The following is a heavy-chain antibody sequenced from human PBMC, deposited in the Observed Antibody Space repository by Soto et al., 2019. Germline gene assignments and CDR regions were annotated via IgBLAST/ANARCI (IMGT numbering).Heavy chain of an antibody. J-gene: IGHJ6*03. CDR2: ISSSGSTI. CDR1: GFTFSDYY. D-gene: IGHD6-13*01. CDR3: ASKLTDSSSFYYYMDV. V-gene: IGHV3-11*01. Sequence: GGSLRLSCAASGFTFSDYYMSWIRQAPGKGLEWVSYISSSGSTIYYADSVKGRFTISRDNAKNSLYLQMNSLRAEDTAVYYCASKLTDSSSFYYYMDVWGKGTTVTVSS.